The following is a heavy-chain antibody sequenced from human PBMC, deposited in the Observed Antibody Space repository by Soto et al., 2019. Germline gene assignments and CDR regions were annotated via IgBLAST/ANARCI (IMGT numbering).Heavy chain of an antibody. D-gene: IGHD3-16*01. CDR1: GFTFSDYR. CDR3: ARYNGSYGYPDDY. CDR2: ISSSSTFI. J-gene: IGHJ4*02. V-gene: IGHV3-48*01. Sequence: QPGGSLRLSCAASGFTFSDYRMNWVRRAPGKGLEWVSDISSSSTFIYYADSVKGRFTISRDNAKNSLYLQMNSLRAEDTAVYYCARYNGSYGYPDDYWGQGTLVTVSS.